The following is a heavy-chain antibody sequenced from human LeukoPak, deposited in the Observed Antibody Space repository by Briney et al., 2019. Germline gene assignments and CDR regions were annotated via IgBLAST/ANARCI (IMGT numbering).Heavy chain of an antibody. J-gene: IGHJ4*02. CDR1: GFTFSDYY. CDR2: ISSSGSTI. D-gene: IGHD6-19*01. V-gene: IGHV3-11*01. Sequence: GGSLRLSCAASGFTFSDYYMSWIRQAPGKGLEWASYISSSGSTIYYADSVKGRFTISRDNAKNSLYLQMNSLRAEDTAVYYCAGVRADREGYFDYWGQGTLVTVSS. CDR3: AGVRADREGYFDY.